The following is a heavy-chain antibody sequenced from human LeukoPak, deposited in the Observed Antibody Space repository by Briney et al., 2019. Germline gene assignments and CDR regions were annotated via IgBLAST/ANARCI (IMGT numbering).Heavy chain of an antibody. D-gene: IGHD2-2*01. CDR1: GFTFSSYS. CDR2: ISSSSSTI. CDR3: ATFSSTLY. J-gene: IGHJ4*02. V-gene: IGHV3-48*01. Sequence: PGGSLTLSCAVSGFTFSSYSMIWVRQAPGKGLEWVSYISSSSSTIYYADSVKGRFTISRDNAKNSLCLQMNSLRAEDTAVDYCATFSSTLYWGQGTLVTVSS.